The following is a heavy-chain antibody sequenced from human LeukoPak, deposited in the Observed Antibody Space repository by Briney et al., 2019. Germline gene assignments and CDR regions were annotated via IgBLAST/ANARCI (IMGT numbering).Heavy chain of an antibody. V-gene: IGHV3-7*01. CDR3: ARTWLDYFDY. CDR2: IKQDGSEK. CDR1: GFTFSSHW. J-gene: IGHJ4*02. D-gene: IGHD3-10*01. Sequence: GGSLRLSCAASGFTFSSHWMSWVRQAPGKGLEWVANIKQDGSEKYYVDSVKGRFTISRDNAKNSLYLQMNSLRAEDTAVYYCARTWLDYFDYWGQGTLVTVSS.